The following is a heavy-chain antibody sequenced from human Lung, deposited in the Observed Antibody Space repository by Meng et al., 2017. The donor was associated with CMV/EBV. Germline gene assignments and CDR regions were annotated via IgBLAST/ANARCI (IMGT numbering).Heavy chain of an antibody. CDR2: INSVGSST. Sequence: GESLKISCAASGFTFSSTWMHWVRQAPGKGLVWVSRINSVGSSTIYADSVKGRFTISIDNAKNTLYLQMNSLRSEDTAVYYCAREPYDYDSSLDYWGQGTLVTVFS. V-gene: IGHV3-74*01. CDR1: GFTFSSTW. CDR3: AREPYDYDSSLDY. J-gene: IGHJ4*02. D-gene: IGHD3-22*01.